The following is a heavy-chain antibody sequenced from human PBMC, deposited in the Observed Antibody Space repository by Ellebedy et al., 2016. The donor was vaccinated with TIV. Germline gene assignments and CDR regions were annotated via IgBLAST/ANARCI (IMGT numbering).Heavy chain of an antibody. V-gene: IGHV5-51*01. D-gene: IGHD2-2*03. CDR2: IYPGDSDT. CDR3: ARGSHGYCSSTSCYSYFDY. J-gene: IGHJ4*02. Sequence: KVSCKGSGYSFTSYWIGWVRQMPGKGLEWMGIIYPGDSDTRYSPSFQGQVTISADKSISTAYLQRSSLKASDTAMYYCARGSHGYCSSTSCYSYFDYWGQGTLVTVSS. CDR1: GYSFTSYW.